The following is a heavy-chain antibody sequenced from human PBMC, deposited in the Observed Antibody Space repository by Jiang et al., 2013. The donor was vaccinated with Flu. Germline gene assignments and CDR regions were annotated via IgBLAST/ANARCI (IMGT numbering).Heavy chain of an antibody. J-gene: IGHJ4*02. CDR3: AKAPWKLLGFHYFDS. CDR1: GFTFRNYA. D-gene: IGHD2-15*01. Sequence: LLEVWGGLVQPGGSLRLSCAVSGFTFRNYAMSWVRQAPGKGLEWVSAISGSDDSPFYADSVKGRFTISRDISKSTLYLQMNSLRAGDTAFYFCAKAPWKLLGFHYFDSWGQGTLVTVSS. CDR2: ISGSDDSP. V-gene: IGHV3-23*01.